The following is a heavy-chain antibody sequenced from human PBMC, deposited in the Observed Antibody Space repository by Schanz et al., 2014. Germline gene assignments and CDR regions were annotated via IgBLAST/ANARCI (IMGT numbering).Heavy chain of an antibody. V-gene: IGHV3-20*04. Sequence: EVQLVESGGGVVRPGGSLRLSCAASGFTFDNYALTWVRQDPGKGLEWVSRINWSDGGSTGYADSVRGRFTISKDNAKNYLYLQMNSRRAEDAAVYYCARIGGSVFDYWAQGTLVTVSS. CDR1: GFTFDNYA. CDR3: ARIGGSVFDY. J-gene: IGHJ4*02. CDR2: INWSDGGST. D-gene: IGHD3-10*01.